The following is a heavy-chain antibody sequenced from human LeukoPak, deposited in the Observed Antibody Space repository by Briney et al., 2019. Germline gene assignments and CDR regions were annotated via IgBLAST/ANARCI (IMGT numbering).Heavy chain of an antibody. V-gene: IGHV3-48*03. Sequence: PGGSLRLSCAASGFTFSSYEMNWVRQAPGKGLEWVSYISSSGSTIYYADSVKGRFTISRDNARKMVHLEMYSLRYEDTAIYYCTASKWSGAVDFWGQGALVTVSS. CDR1: GFTFSSYE. J-gene: IGHJ4*02. D-gene: IGHD3-3*01. CDR3: TASKWSGAVDF. CDR2: ISSSGSTI.